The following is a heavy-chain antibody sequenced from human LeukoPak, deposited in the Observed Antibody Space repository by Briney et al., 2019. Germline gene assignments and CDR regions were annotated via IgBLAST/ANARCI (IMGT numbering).Heavy chain of an antibody. CDR1: GGPISSSHW. V-gene: IGHV4-4*02. J-gene: IGHJ4*02. Sequence: PSETLSLTCAVSGGPISSSHWWSWIRQPPGKGLEWIGEIHYSGSINYTPSLKSRVTISIDKSKNQFSLRLSSVTAADTAVYYCARAPFVVVPAAPFDYWGQGTLVTVSS. D-gene: IGHD2-2*01. CDR2: IHYSGSI. CDR3: ARAPFVVVPAAPFDY.